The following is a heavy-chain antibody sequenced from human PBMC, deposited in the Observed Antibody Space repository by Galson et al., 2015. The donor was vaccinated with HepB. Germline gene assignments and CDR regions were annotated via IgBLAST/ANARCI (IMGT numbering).Heavy chain of an antibody. D-gene: IGHD1-26*01. CDR2: ITNDGST. CDR1: GFTFNDHR. CDR3: ARLTVDWWEDY. V-gene: IGHV3-69-1*02. J-gene: IGHJ4*03. Sequence: SLRLSCATSGFTFNDHRMNWVRQAPGKGLEWVSTITNDGSTFYADSVKGRFTISRDNAKNSLYLQMNSLRAEDTAVYYCARLTVDWWEDYWGQGTTVTVSS.